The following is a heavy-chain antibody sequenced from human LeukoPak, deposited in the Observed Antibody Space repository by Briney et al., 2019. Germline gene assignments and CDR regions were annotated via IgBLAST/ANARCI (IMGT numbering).Heavy chain of an antibody. Sequence: SETLSLTCTVSGGSISSGSHYYQWIRQHPGKGLEWIGYIYYTGITSYNPSLKSRVTMSVDTSVNQVSLKVTSLTAADTAVYYCAASSGVTLGRFWGQGALVTVSS. CDR3: AASSGVTLGRF. D-gene: IGHD3-16*01. J-gene: IGHJ4*02. CDR1: GGSISSGSHY. CDR2: IYYTGIT. V-gene: IGHV4-31*03.